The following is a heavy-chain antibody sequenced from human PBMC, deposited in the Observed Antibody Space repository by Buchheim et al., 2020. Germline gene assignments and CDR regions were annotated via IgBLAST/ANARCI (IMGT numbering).Heavy chain of an antibody. Sequence: QVQLVESGGGVVQPGRSLRLSCAASGFTFSSYGMHWVRQAPGKGLEWVAVIWYDGSNKYYVDSVKGRFTISRDHSKNTLYLQMNSLRAEDTAVYYCARDYSNYVFDYWGQGTL. D-gene: IGHD4-11*01. J-gene: IGHJ4*02. CDR1: GFTFSSYG. CDR2: IWYDGSNK. CDR3: ARDYSNYVFDY. V-gene: IGHV3-33*01.